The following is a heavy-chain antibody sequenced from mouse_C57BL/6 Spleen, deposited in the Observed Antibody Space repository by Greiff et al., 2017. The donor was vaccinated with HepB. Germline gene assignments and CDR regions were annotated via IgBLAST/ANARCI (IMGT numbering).Heavy chain of an antibody. CDR2: INPSSGYT. D-gene: IGHD1-1*01. V-gene: IGHV1-7*01. CDR1: GYTFTSYG. J-gene: IGHJ3*01. CDR3: ARMGYYGSSPWFAY. Sequence: QVQLQQSGAELAKPGASVKLSCKASGYTFTSYGMHWVKQRPGQGLEWIGYINPSSGYTKYNQKFKDKAILTADKSSSTAYMQLSSLAYEDSAVYYCARMGYYGSSPWFAYWGQGTLVTVSS.